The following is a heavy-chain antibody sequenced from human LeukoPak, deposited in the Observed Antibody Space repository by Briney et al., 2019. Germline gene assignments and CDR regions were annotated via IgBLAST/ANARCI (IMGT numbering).Heavy chain of an antibody. CDR2: INGDGSST. D-gene: IGHD1-7*01. V-gene: IGHV3-74*01. CDR1: GFTFSPYW. Sequence: PGGSLRLSCAASGFTFSPYWMHWVRQAPGKGLVWVSQINGDGSSTNYADSVKGRFTISRDNARNTLYLQMNSLRAEDTAVYYCARDRNYSPDYWGQGTLVTVSS. CDR3: ARDRNYSPDY. J-gene: IGHJ4*02.